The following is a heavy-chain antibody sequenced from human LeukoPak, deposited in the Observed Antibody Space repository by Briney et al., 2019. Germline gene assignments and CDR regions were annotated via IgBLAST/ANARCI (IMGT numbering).Heavy chain of an antibody. D-gene: IGHD2-15*01. CDR3: ARKMVVGSYFDY. J-gene: IGHJ4*02. CDR1: GFTFSSYW. V-gene: IGHV3-7*03. Sequence: GGSLRLSCAASGFTFSSYWISWVRQAPGKGLEWVANIKQDGSDKYYVDSVKGRFTISRDNAKNSLYLQINSLRAEDTAVYYCARKMVVGSYFDYWGQGTPVTVSS. CDR2: IKQDGSDK.